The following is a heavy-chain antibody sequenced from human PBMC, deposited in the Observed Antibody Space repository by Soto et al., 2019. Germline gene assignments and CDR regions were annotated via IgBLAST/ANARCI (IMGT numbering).Heavy chain of an antibody. CDR3: AKLSSDWYNDY. CDR2: ANNVGTT. V-gene: IGHV3-23*01. D-gene: IGHD6-19*01. Sequence: HPGGPLRLSCTASGCTFNHYAMSWVRQAPGQGLEWVSTANNVGTTYYADSVQGRFTISRDDSKNTLYLQMNSLRVEDTAVYFCAKLSSDWYNDYWGQGTLVTVSS. J-gene: IGHJ4*02. CDR1: GCTFNHYA.